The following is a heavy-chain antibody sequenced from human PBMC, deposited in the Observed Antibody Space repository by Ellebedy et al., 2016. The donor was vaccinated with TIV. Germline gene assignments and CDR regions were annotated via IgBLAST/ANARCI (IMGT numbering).Heavy chain of an antibody. V-gene: IGHV4-4*02. CDR1: GGSISSSNW. J-gene: IGHJ5*02. Sequence: SETLSLTXAVSGGSISSSNWWSWVRQPPGKGLEWIGEIYHSGSTNYNPSLKSRVTISVDTSKNQFSLKLSSVTVADTAVYYCARGLWFPEEVGVGWFDPWGQGTLVTVSS. CDR2: IYHSGST. D-gene: IGHD2-21*01. CDR3: ARGLWFPEEVGVGWFDP.